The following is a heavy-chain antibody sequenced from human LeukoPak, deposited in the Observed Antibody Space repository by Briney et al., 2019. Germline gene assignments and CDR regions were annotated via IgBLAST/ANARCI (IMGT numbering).Heavy chain of an antibody. V-gene: IGHV3-33*01. D-gene: IGHD5-18*01. Sequence: PGGSLRLSCAASGFTFSSYGMHWVRQAPGKGLEWVAVIWYDGSNKYYADSVKGRFTISRDNSKNTLYLQMNSLRAEDTAVYYCARERYSYGLFDYWGQGTLVTVSS. CDR3: ARERYSYGLFDY. J-gene: IGHJ4*02. CDR2: IWYDGSNK. CDR1: GFTFSSYG.